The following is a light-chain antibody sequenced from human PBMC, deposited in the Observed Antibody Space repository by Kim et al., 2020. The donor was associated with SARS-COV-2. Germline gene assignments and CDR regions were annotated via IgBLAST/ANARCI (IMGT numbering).Light chain of an antibody. CDR2: GTS. Sequence: EIVLTQSPGTLSLSPGERATLSCRASQSVSSRYLAWYQQKPGQTPRLLIYGTSSRATGIPDRFSGSGSGTDFTLTISRLEPEDFALYYCQQYDSSPPMYTFGQGTKLEIK. CDR1: QSVSSRY. V-gene: IGKV3-20*01. J-gene: IGKJ2*01. CDR3: QQYDSSPPMYT.